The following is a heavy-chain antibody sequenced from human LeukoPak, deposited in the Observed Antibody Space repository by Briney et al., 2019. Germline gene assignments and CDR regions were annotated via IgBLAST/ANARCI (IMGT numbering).Heavy chain of an antibody. D-gene: IGHD4-17*01. CDR1: GGSISSYY. Sequence: PSETLSLTCTVPGGSISSYYWSWIRQPPGKGLEWIGYIYTSGSTNYNPSLKSRVTISVDTSKNQFSLKLSSVTAADTAVYYCARTGVTTDYYYYYYMDVWGKGTTVTVSS. CDR3: ARTGVTTDYYYYYYMDV. CDR2: IYTSGST. J-gene: IGHJ6*03. V-gene: IGHV4-4*09.